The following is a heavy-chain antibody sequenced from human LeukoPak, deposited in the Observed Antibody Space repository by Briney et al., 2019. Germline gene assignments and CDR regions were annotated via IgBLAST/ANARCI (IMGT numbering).Heavy chain of an antibody. V-gene: IGHV4-39*01. CDR2: IYYSGST. J-gene: IGHJ4*02. Sequence: TSETLSLTCTVSGGSISSSSYYWGWIRQPPGKGLEWIGSIYYSGSTYYNPSLKSRVTISVDTSKNQFSLKLSSVTAADTAVYYCARLGYQLPLDYWGQGTLVTVSS. D-gene: IGHD2-2*01. CDR3: ARLGYQLPLDY. CDR1: GGSISSSSYY.